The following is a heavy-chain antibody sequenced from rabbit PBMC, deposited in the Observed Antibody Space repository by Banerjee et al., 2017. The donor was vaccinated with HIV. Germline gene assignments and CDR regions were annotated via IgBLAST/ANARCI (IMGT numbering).Heavy chain of an antibody. CDR2: IDPVFGST. Sequence: QEQLVESGGGLVQPGGSLKLSCKASGFDFSSYGVSWVRQAPGKGLEWIGYIDPVFGSTYYASWVNGRFTISSHNAQNTLYLQLKSLTAADTATYFCVREFEASSSGYYQYYFNLRGPGTLVTVS. CDR1: GFDFSSYG. CDR3: VREFEASSSGYYQYYFNL. D-gene: IGHD1-1*01. V-gene: IGHV1S47*01. J-gene: IGHJ4*01.